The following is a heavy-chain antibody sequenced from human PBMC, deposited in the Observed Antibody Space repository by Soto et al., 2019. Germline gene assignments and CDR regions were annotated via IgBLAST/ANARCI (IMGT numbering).Heavy chain of an antibody. CDR2: VKGDGSDT. Sequence: PGGSLRLSCAASGFTFGSYWMSWLRQAPGKGLEWVANVKGDGSDTNYVDSVRGRFTISRDNAKNSLYLQMNSLRAEDTAVYYCATSAAAPGNDWGQGTLVTVSS. V-gene: IGHV3-7*01. CDR3: ATSAAAPGND. CDR1: GFTFGSYW. D-gene: IGHD6-13*01. J-gene: IGHJ4*02.